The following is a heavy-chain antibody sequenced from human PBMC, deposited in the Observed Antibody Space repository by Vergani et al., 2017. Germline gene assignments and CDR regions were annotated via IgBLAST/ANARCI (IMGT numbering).Heavy chain of an antibody. CDR3: ATPQTVTTGGMEV. D-gene: IGHD4-17*01. V-gene: IGHV1-69-2*01. J-gene: IGHJ6*02. CDR2: VDPEDGET. CDR1: GYTFTDHY. Sequence: VQLVQSGAEVKKPGATMKISCQVSGYTFTDHYMHWVKQAPGKGLEWMGLVDPEDGETIYAEKFKGRVTIAADTSTDTAHLELSSLRSEYTAVYYCATPQTVTTGGMEVWGQGTTVIVSS.